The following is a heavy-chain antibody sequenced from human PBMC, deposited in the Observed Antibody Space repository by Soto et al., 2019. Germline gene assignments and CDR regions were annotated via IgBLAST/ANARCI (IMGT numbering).Heavy chain of an antibody. CDR2: IIPIFGTA. Sequence: QVQLVQSGAEVKKPGSSVKLSCKASGGTFSSYDISWVRQAPGQGLEWMGGIIPIFGTANYAQKFQGRVTITADESTITAYRELSSLRSEDTAVYYCAGEHSSSWYRFGFDPWVQGTLVTVSS. J-gene: IGHJ5*02. CDR1: GGTFSSYD. V-gene: IGHV1-69*12. CDR3: AGEHSSSWYRFGFDP. D-gene: IGHD6-13*01.